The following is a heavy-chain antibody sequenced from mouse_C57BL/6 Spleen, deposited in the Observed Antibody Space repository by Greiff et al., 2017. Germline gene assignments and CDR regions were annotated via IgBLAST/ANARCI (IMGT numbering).Heavy chain of an antibody. CDR3: ARDDGGVGTWFAY. CDR1: GFTFSSYA. J-gene: IGHJ3*01. Sequence: EVQLQQSGGGLVKPGGSLKLSCAASGFTFSSYAMSWVRQTPEKWLEWVATISDGGSYTYYPDNVKGRFTISRDNAKNNLYLQMSHLKSEDTAMYYCARDDGGVGTWFAYWGQGTLVTVSA. V-gene: IGHV5-4*01. CDR2: ISDGGSYT. D-gene: IGHD4-1*01.